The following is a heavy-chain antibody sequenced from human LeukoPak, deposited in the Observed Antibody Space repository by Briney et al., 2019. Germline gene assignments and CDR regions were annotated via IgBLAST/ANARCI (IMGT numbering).Heavy chain of an antibody. Sequence: GESLKISCKGSGYSFTSYWIGWVRQMPGKGLEWMGNIYPGDSDTRFSPSFQGQATMSADRSSGTAYLQWSSLKASDTAMYYCARRQGGQNWHFDLWGRGTAVTVSS. D-gene: IGHD3-16*01. CDR1: GYSFTSYW. CDR3: ARRQGGQNWHFDL. V-gene: IGHV5-51*01. J-gene: IGHJ2*01. CDR2: IYPGDSDT.